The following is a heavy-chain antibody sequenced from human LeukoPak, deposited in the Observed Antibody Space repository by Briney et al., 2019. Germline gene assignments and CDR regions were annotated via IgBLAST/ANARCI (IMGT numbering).Heavy chain of an antibody. V-gene: IGHV3-21*01. CDR3: AREWFGYSSSWYDHYSDY. D-gene: IGHD6-13*01. J-gene: IGHJ4*02. Sequence: GGSLRLSCAASGFTFSDYSISWVRQAAGKGLEWVASISSSSLYIYYADSVKGRFTISRDNAKNSLYLQMNSLRAEDTAVYYCAREWFGYSSSWYDHYSDYWGQGTLVTVSS. CDR1: GFTFSDYS. CDR2: ISSSSLYI.